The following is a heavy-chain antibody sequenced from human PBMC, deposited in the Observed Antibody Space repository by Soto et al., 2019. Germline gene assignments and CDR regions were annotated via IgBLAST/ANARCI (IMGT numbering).Heavy chain of an antibody. D-gene: IGHD3-10*01. CDR3: ARDGSGSYRPLRFDY. Sequence: QLQLQESGPGLVKPSETLSLTCTVSGGSISSSSYYWGWIRQPPGKGLEWIGSIYYSGSTYYNPSLKSRVTISVDTSKNQFPLKLSSVTAADTAVYYCARDGSGSYRPLRFDYWGQGTLVTVSS. V-gene: IGHV4-39*02. J-gene: IGHJ4*02. CDR2: IYYSGST. CDR1: GGSISSSSYY.